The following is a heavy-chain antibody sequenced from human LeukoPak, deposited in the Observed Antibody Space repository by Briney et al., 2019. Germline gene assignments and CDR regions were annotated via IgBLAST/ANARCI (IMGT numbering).Heavy chain of an antibody. CDR3: ARATVVTHHFDY. D-gene: IGHD4-23*01. Sequence: SETLSLTCTVSGGSISSYYWSWIRQPPGKGLEWIGYIYYSGSTNYNPSLKSRVTISVDTSKNQFSLKLSSVTAADTAVYYCARATVVTHHFDYWGQGTLVTVSS. V-gene: IGHV4-59*01. J-gene: IGHJ4*02. CDR1: GGSISSYY. CDR2: IYYSGST.